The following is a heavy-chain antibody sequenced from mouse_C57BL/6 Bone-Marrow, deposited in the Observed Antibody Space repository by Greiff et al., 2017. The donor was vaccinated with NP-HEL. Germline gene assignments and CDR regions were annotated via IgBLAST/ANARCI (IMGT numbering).Heavy chain of an antibody. Sequence: VQLQQSGAELVRPGSSVKMSCKTSGYTFTSYGINWVKQRPGQGLEWIGYIYIGNGYTEYNEKFKGKATLTSVTSSSTAYMQLSSLTSEDSAIYCCANLLYYGILYAMDYWGQGTSVTVSS. CDR1: GYTFTSYG. D-gene: IGHD2-1*01. J-gene: IGHJ4*01. CDR3: ANLLYYGILYAMDY. CDR2: IYIGNGYT. V-gene: IGHV1-58*01.